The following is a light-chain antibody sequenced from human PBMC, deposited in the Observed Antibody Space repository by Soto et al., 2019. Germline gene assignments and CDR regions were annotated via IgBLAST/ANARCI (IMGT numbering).Light chain of an antibody. Sequence: QAVLTQPASVSGSPGQSITISCTGTSSDVGSYNLVSWYQQHPGKAPKLMIYECSKRLSGVSSRFSGSKSGNTASLTISGLKDEDGADYYCCSFAGSSPWVFGGGTKLTVL. CDR3: CSFAGSSPWV. J-gene: IGLJ3*02. CDR2: ECS. CDR1: SSDVGSYNL. V-gene: IGLV2-23*01.